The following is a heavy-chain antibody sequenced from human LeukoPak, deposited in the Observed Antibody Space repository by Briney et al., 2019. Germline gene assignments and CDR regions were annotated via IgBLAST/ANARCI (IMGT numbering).Heavy chain of an antibody. Sequence: GGSLRLSCAASGFTFTSYEMNWVRQAPGKGLEWVSYITISGSTIYYADSVKGRFTISRDNAKNSLYLQMNSLRAEDTAVYYCAKGADYYGSGSYYPNFDYWGQGTLVTVSS. V-gene: IGHV3-48*03. J-gene: IGHJ4*02. CDR1: GFTFTSYE. CDR2: ITISGSTI. D-gene: IGHD3-10*01. CDR3: AKGADYYGSGSYYPNFDY.